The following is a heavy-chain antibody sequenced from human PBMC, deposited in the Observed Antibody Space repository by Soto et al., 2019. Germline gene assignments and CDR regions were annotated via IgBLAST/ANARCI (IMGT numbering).Heavy chain of an antibody. CDR2: IKYDESEK. Sequence: EVQLVESGGGLVQPGGSLRLSCVASGFTFRTYWMAWVRQAPEKGLEWVANIKYDESEKYYVDSVKGRFTVSRDNARNSLFVPMNSLRAEDTAVYYCARVRTEIYYGMDVWGQGTTVTVSS. CDR1: GFTFRTYW. V-gene: IGHV3-7*05. J-gene: IGHJ6*02. CDR3: ARVRTEIYYGMDV.